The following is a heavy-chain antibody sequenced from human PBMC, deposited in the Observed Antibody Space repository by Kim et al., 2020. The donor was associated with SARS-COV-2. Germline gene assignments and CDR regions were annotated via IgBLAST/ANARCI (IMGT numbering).Heavy chain of an antibody. CDR2: ISSSGSTI. D-gene: IGHD6-13*01. CDR1: GFTFSDYY. Sequence: GGSLRLSCAASGFTFSDYYMSWIRQAPGKGLEWVSYISSSGSTIYYADSVKGRFTISRDNAKNSLYLQMNSLRAEDTAVYYCARGGLVSSSWPSFRDEGTTGLYFQHWGQGTLVTVSS. J-gene: IGHJ1*01. CDR3: ARGGLVSSSWPSFRDEGTTGLYFQH. V-gene: IGHV3-11*01.